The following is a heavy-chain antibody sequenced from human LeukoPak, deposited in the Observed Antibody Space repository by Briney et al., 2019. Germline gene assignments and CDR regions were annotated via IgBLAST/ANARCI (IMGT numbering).Heavy chain of an antibody. V-gene: IGHV1-24*01. D-gene: IGHD2-2*01. CDR3: ATGRSTSCFDY. Sequence: SSVKVSCKVSGYTLTQLSMHWVRQAPGKGLEWMGGFDPEDGETIYAQEFHGRVPMTEYTSTDTAYMELSSLRSEDTAVYDCATGRSTSCFDYWGQGTLVTVSS. CDR2: FDPEDGET. CDR1: GYTLTQLS. J-gene: IGHJ4*02.